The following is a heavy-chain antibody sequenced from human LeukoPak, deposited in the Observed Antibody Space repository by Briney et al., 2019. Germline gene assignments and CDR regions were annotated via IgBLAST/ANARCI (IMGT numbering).Heavy chain of an antibody. J-gene: IGHJ3*02. CDR3: ARDRPEVIGAFDI. V-gene: IGHV3-33*01. CDR2: IWYDGSNK. D-gene: IGHD3-22*01. Sequence: PGGSLRLSCAASGFTFSSYGMHWVRQAPGKGLEWVAVIWYDGSNKYYADSVKGRFTISRDNSKNTLYLQMNSLRAEDTAAYYCARDRPEVIGAFDIWGQGTMVTVSS. CDR1: GFTFSSYG.